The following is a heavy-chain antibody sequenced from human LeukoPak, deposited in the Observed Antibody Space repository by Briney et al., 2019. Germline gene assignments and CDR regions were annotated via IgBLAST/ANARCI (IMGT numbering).Heavy chain of an antibody. CDR1: GFTFSSYG. D-gene: IGHD2-15*01. V-gene: IGHV3-33*01. J-gene: IGHJ4*02. CDR2: IWYDGSNK. CDR3: ATVSKWRFDDTYVNDY. Sequence: GGSLRLSCAASGFTFSSYGMHWVRQAPGKGLEWVAVIWYDGSNKYYADSVKGRFTISRDNSKNTLYLQMNSLKTEDTGVYYCATVSKWRFDDTYVNDYWGQGTLVTVAS.